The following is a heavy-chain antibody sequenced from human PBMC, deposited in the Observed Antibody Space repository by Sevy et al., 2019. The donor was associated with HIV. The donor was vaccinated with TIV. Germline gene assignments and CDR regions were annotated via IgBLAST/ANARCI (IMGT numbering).Heavy chain of an antibody. V-gene: IGHV3-53*01. CDR2: IYSDGNT. J-gene: IGHJ6*02. CDR3: AKGLILELTWYGMDV. CDR1: GFTVSNKF. D-gene: IGHD3-3*01. Sequence: GGSLRLSCAASGFTVSNKFMNWVRQAPGKGLEWVSVIYSDGNTYYADSVKGRFTISRDNSKNTVHLQMNSLRTEDTAVYYCAKGLILELTWYGMDVRGQGTTVTVSS.